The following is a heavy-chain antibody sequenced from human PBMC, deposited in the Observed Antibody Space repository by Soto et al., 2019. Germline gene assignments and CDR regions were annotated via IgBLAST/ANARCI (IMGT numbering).Heavy chain of an antibody. Sequence: ASVKVSCKASGYSLSTYAMHWVRQAPGQSLEWMGWINGGTGQTKFSQRFQDRITITRDTSASTAYMELSSLRSEDTAMYYCARGKGMEENYYYYGLDIWGQGTTVTVSS. CDR2: INGGTGQT. CDR3: ARGKGMEENYYYYGLDI. J-gene: IGHJ6*02. CDR1: GYSLSTYA. D-gene: IGHD1-1*01. V-gene: IGHV1-3*01.